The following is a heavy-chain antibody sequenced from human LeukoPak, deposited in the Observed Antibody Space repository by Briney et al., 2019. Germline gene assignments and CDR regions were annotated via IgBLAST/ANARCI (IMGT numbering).Heavy chain of an antibody. CDR2: IWYDGSNK. J-gene: IGHJ4*02. CDR1: GFTFSSYG. D-gene: IGHD6-13*01. Sequence: PGGSQRLSCAASGFTFSSYGMHWVRQAPGKGLEWAAVIWYDGSNKYYADSVKGRFTISKDNSKNTLYLQMNSLRAEDTAVYYCAKDSSSWYAFDYWGQGTLVTVPS. V-gene: IGHV3-33*06. CDR3: AKDSSSWYAFDY.